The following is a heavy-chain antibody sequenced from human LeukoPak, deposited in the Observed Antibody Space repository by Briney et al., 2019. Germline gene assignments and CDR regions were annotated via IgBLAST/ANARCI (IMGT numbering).Heavy chain of an antibody. V-gene: IGHV3-7*01. CDR2: INEHETVK. D-gene: IGHD1-1*01. CDR3: ARGSGRQSLEDKF. CDR1: GVSFGNTW. J-gene: IGHJ4*02. Sequence: PGGSLRLSWAASGVSFGNTWMAWIRQAPGGAPEWVAIINEHETVKWDVESVRGRFTVSRDNAKNTLYLQMNSLRVEDTAVYYCARGSGRQSLEDKFWGQGNMVTVS.